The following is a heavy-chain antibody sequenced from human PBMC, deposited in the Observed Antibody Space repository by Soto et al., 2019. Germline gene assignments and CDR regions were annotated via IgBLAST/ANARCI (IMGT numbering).Heavy chain of an antibody. CDR2: IDPVESEK. Sequence: GGSLRLSCAASGFTFSNSWMSWVRQAPGKGLGWVADIDPVESEKYYVDSVKGRFTVSRDNAKNSLYLQMNSLRVEDTALYYCARDPASGALDHWGLGTLVTVSS. J-gene: IGHJ4*02. CDR3: ARDPASGALDH. D-gene: IGHD1-26*01. CDR1: GFTFSNSW. V-gene: IGHV3-7*01.